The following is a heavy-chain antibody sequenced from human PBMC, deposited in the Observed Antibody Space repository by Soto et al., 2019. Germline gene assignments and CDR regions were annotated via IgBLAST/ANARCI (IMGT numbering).Heavy chain of an antibody. CDR3: AHRLVETAIGANFDY. V-gene: IGHV2-5*02. CDR2: IYWDDDK. D-gene: IGHD2-21*02. Sequence: KESGPTLVKPTQTLTLTCTFSGFSLSTSGVGVGWIRQPPGKALEWLALIYWDDDKRYSPSLQSRLTITKDTSKNQVVLTMHNMDPVDSATYYCAHRLVETAIGANFDYWGQGTLVTVSS. CDR1: GFSLSTSGVG. J-gene: IGHJ4*02.